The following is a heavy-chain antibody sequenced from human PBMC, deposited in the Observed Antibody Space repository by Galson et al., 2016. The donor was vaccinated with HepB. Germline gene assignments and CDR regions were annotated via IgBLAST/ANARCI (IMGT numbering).Heavy chain of an antibody. D-gene: IGHD3/OR15-3a*01. CDR3: AHRGRTRYFDT. CDR2: IYWDDED. CDR1: GISVTTFEVG. V-gene: IGHV2-5*02. Sequence: ALVKPTQTLTLTCSVSGISVTTFEVGVGWIRQSPGKAPEWLAIIYWDDEDRYSPSLKSRLTITRDTSKNQVVLTMINMDPEDTATYYCAHRGRTRYFDTWGQGTLVTVSS. J-gene: IGHJ4*02.